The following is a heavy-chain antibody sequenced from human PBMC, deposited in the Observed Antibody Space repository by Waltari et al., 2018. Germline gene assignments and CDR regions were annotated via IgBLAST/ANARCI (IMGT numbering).Heavy chain of an antibody. D-gene: IGHD5-12*01. CDR1: GGSITTSRHY. J-gene: IGHJ3*01. Sequence: QLQLQASGPGLVKPSETLSLPCSVSGGSITTSRHYWGWIRQPPGQGLEWIGTISYNGATYTSPSLKSRVTMSRDTSKNQLSLTLDSMTAADTAVYYCATYIGASVGTAAFDVWGQGTMVTVSS. V-gene: IGHV4-39*01. CDR3: ATYIGASVGTAAFDV. CDR2: ISYNGAT.